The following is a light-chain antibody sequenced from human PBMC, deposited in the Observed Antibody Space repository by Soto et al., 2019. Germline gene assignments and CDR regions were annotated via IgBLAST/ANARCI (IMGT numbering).Light chain of an antibody. CDR1: QSVSSN. CDR2: RAS. CDR3: QQYNNGWT. J-gene: IGKJ1*01. V-gene: IGKV3-15*01. Sequence: EIVMTQSPATLSVSPGERATLSCRASQSVSSNLAWYQQKPGQAPRLLIYRASTRATGIPARFSGSGSGTEFTLTISSLQSEYFAVYYCQQYNNGWTFGQGTKVEIK.